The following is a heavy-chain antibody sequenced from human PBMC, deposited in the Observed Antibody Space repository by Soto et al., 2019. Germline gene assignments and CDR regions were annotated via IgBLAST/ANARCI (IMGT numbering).Heavy chain of an antibody. CDR2: VYYIDGT. Sequence: QVQLKESGPGLVKPSETLALTCTVSGGSIGSYYWSWIRQPAGRGLEWIGCVYYIDGTNYNPSLKNHGNMSIDKSNNQFSLRLSSVTAADTAVYYCARTESSSWSFFYYGMDVWGQGTTVTVSS. CDR1: GGSIGSYY. J-gene: IGHJ6*02. V-gene: IGHV4-4*07. D-gene: IGHD6-13*01. CDR3: ARTESSSWSFFYYGMDV.